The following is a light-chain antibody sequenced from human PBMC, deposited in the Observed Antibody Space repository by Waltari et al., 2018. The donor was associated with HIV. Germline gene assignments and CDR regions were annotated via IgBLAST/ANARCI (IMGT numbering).Light chain of an antibody. CDR1: SSDVGRYNR. V-gene: IGLV2-18*02. CDR3: SSYTTTSTLWV. Sequence: QSALTQHPSVSGSPGQSVTISCTGTSSDVGRYNRVSWYQQFPGSAPKLLIHEVSNRPSGVPDRFSGSKSGNTASLTISGLQADDEADYYCSSYTTTSTLWVFGGGTKLTVL. J-gene: IGLJ3*02. CDR2: EVS.